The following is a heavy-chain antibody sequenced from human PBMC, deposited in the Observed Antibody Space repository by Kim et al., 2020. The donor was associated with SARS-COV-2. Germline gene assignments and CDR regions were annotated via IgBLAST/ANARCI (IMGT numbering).Heavy chain of an antibody. J-gene: IGHJ4*02. Sequence: YAASGKGRITISRDDSKNSLYLQMNGLKTEDTAVYYCARTHYYGSGSYFDYWGQGTLVTVSS. V-gene: IGHV3-72*01. CDR3: ARTHYYGSGSYFDY. D-gene: IGHD3-10*01.